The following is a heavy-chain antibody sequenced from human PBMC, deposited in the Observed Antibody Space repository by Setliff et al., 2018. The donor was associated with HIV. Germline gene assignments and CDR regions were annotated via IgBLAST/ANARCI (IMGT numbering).Heavy chain of an antibody. CDR1: GFTFSNAW. J-gene: IGHJ4*02. Sequence: GGSLRLSCVGYGFTFSNAWMNWVRQAPGKGLEWVGRIKSKTDGGTTDYAAPVKGRFTISRDDSKNTLYLQMNSLKTEDTAVYYCTTDRGPRDNVWGEDYWGQGTLVTVSS. CDR3: TTDRGPRDNVWGEDY. D-gene: IGHD3-16*01. CDR2: IKSKTDGGTT. V-gene: IGHV3-15*01.